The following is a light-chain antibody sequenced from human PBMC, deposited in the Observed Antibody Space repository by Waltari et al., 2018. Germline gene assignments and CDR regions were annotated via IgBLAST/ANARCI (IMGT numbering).Light chain of an antibody. Sequence: SYELTQPPSVSVSPGQTASITCSGDKLGEKYVCWYQQRPGHSPEVVIYQDSLRPAGIPERFSGSNSGNTATLTISGTQPVDDADYYCQAWDSGVVFGGGTKLTVL. CDR3: QAWDSGVV. CDR1: KLGEKY. V-gene: IGLV3-1*01. J-gene: IGLJ3*02. CDR2: QDS.